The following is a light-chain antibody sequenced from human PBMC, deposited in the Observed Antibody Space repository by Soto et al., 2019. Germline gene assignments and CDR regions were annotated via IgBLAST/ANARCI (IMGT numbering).Light chain of an antibody. CDR3: QQSYSTPRT. Sequence: DIHMTQSPSSLSASVGDRVTITCRASQIISSFLNWYQQKPGKAPKLLIYAASSLQSGVPSRFSGSGSGTDFTLTISSLQPEDFATYYCQQSYSTPRTFGQGTKVDIK. V-gene: IGKV1-39*01. CDR1: QIISSF. CDR2: AAS. J-gene: IGKJ1*01.